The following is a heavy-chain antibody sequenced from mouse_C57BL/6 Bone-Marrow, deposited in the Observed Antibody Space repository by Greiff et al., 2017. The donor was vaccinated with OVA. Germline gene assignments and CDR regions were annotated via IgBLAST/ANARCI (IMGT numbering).Heavy chain of an antibody. CDR2: IYPGNSDT. Sequence: VQLKESGTVLARPGASVKMSCKTSGYTFTSYWMHWVKQRAGQGLEWIGAIYPGNSDTSYNQKFKGKAKLTAVTSASTAYMELSSLTNEDSAVYYCTRWAYYYGSSYYYFDYWGQGTTLTVSS. V-gene: IGHV1-5*01. CDR1: GYTFTSYW. CDR3: TRWAYYYGSSYYYFDY. J-gene: IGHJ2*01. D-gene: IGHD1-1*01.